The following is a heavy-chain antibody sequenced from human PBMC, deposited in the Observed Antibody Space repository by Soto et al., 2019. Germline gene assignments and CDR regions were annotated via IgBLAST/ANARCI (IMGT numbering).Heavy chain of an antibody. V-gene: IGHV4-4*02. D-gene: IGHD6-19*01. CDR2: IYHSGST. CDR3: ARDKWDSSGSSLFDY. J-gene: IGHJ4*02. CDR1: SGSISSSNW. Sequence: QVQLQESGPGLVKPSGTLSLTCAVSSGSISSSNWWSWVRQPPGKGLEWIGEIYHSGSTNYNPSLKSRVTISVDKSKNQFSLKLSSVTAADTAVYYCARDKWDSSGSSLFDYWGQGTLVTVSS.